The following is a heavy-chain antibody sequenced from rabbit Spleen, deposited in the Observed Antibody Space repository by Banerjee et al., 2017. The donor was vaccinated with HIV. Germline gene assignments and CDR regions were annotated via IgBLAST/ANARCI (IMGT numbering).Heavy chain of an antibody. J-gene: IGHJ6*01. CDR2: IDANGSGFT. CDR1: GFSFSSSDY. V-gene: IGHV1S40*01. CDR3: ARDTSSSFSSYGMDL. Sequence: QSLEESGGDLVKPGASLTLTCTASGFSFSSSDYMCWVRQAPGKGLEWISCIDANGSGFTYFASWAKGRFTISKTSSTTVTLQMTSLTAADTATYFCARDTSSSFSSYGMDLWGPGTLVTVS. D-gene: IGHD1-1*01.